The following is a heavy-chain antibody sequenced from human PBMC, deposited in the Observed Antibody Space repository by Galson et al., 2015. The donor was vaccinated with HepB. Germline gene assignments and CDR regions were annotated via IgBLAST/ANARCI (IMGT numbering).Heavy chain of an antibody. Sequence: CKASGYTFTSYGISWVRQAPGQGLEWMGWISAYNGNTNYAQKLQGRVTMTTDTSTSTAYMELRSLRSDDTAVYYCARDRYCSSTSCPHYYYYYYMDVWGKGTTVTVSS. D-gene: IGHD2-2*01. J-gene: IGHJ6*03. CDR3: ARDRYCSSTSCPHYYYYYYMDV. CDR2: ISAYNGNT. CDR1: GYTFTSYG. V-gene: IGHV1-18*01.